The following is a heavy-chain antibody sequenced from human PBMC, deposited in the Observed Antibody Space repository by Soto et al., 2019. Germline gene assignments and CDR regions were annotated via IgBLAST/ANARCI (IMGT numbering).Heavy chain of an antibody. V-gene: IGHV3-48*01. CDR3: ARDLTLFDY. Sequence: PGGSLRLSCAASGFTFSSYSINWVRQAPGKGLEWVSYIGRSSATIYYADSVKGRFTISRDNAKNSLYLQMNSLRADDTAVYYCARDLTLFDYWGQGTLVTVSS. CDR2: IGRSSATI. J-gene: IGHJ4*02. CDR1: GFTFSSYS.